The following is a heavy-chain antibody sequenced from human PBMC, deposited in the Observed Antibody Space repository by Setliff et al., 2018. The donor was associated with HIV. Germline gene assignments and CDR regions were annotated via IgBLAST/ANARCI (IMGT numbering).Heavy chain of an antibody. CDR1: GSNFNTYS. D-gene: IGHD6-19*01. J-gene: IGHJ4*02. CDR2: ISSSGTYI. Sequence: PGGSLRLSCAASGSNFNTYSMSWVRQAPGKGLEWVSSISSSGTYIYYADSMKGRFTISRDKAGNSLYLQLNNVRAEDTAVYYCTRMIPPRSNRFSSGWFDYWGQGTVVTVSS. CDR3: TRMIPPRSNRFSSGWFDY. V-gene: IGHV3-21*01.